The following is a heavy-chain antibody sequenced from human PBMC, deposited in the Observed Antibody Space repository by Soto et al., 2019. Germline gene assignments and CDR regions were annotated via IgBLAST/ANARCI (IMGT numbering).Heavy chain of an antibody. V-gene: IGHV1-46*01. CDR2: LNPRTGST. CDR1: GYSFTNYC. Sequence: QVQLVQSGADVKKPGTSVKVSCKAAGYSFTNYCMYWVRQAPGQGLEWMGMLNPRTGSTRYAQKFQDSVTLTRDTSTTTVYMELSTLISDDTAVYYCARDGGLLTASWHYDLWGPGTLVTVSS. CDR3: ARDGGLLTASWHYDL. D-gene: IGHD2-15*01. J-gene: IGHJ2*01.